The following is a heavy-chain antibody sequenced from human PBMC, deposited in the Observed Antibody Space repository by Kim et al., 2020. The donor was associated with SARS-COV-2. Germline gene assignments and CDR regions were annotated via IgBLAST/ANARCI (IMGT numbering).Heavy chain of an antibody. V-gene: IGHV4-59*01. J-gene: IGHJ3*02. CDR3: ATDSSGWFLDAFDI. D-gene: IGHD6-19*01. Sequence: NPPLKSRVTISVDTSKNQFSLKLSSVTAADTAVYYCATDSSGWFLDAFDIWGQGTMVTVSS.